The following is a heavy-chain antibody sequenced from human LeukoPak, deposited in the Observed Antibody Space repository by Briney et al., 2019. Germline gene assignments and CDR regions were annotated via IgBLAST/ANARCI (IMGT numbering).Heavy chain of an antibody. J-gene: IGHJ3*02. CDR3: ARDLRLLWFGELLWFGAFDI. V-gene: IGHV1-69*05. CDR1: GGTFSSYA. Sequence: SVKASCKASGGTFSSYAISWVRQAPGQGLEWMGGIIPILGTANYAQKFQGSVTITTDESTSTAYMELSSLRSEDTAVYYCARDLRLLWFGELLWFGAFDIWGQGTMVTVSS. D-gene: IGHD3-10*01. CDR2: IIPILGTA.